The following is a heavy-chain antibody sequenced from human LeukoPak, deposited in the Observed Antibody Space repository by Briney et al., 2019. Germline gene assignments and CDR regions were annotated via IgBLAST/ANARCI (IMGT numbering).Heavy chain of an antibody. CDR1: GGSFSSYA. Sequence: AAVKVSCKASGGSFSSYAISLVRQAPGQGLEWMGRIIPILGIANYAQKFQGRVKFTAAKSTSTAYMELRSLRSEDTAVYHCARVSYGSGSDDYWGQGTLVTVSS. D-gene: IGHD3-10*01. CDR2: IIPILGIA. J-gene: IGHJ4*02. V-gene: IGHV1-69*04. CDR3: ARVSYGSGSDDY.